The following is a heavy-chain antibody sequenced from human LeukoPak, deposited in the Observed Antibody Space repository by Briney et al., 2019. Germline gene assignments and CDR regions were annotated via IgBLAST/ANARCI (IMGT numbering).Heavy chain of an antibody. V-gene: IGHV1-2*02. CDR2: INPNSGGT. CDR1: GYTFTGYY. Sequence: ASVKVSCKASGYTFTGYYIHWVRQAPGQGLEWMGWINPNSGGTNYAQKFQGRVTMTRDTSISTAYMELSRLRSDDTAVYYCARGLSAYYDSSGYLYWGQGTLVTVSS. CDR3: ARGLSAYYDSSGYLY. J-gene: IGHJ4*02. D-gene: IGHD3-22*01.